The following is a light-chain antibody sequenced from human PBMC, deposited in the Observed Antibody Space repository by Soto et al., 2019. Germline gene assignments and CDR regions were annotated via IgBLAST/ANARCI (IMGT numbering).Light chain of an antibody. V-gene: IGLV8-61*01. CDR3: LLYVGSGIHWV. CDR1: SGSVSTNTY. Sequence: QTVVTQEPSFSVSPGGTIPLTCGLSSGSVSTNTYPSWYQQTPGQAPRTLIYNTNTRSSGVPDRFSGSILGNQAALTITGAQADDECDYYCLLYVGSGIHWVFGGGTKLTVL. CDR2: NTN. J-gene: IGLJ3*02.